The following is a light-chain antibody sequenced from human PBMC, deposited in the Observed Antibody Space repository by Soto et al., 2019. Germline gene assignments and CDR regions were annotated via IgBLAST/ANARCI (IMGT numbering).Light chain of an antibody. V-gene: IGLV2-11*01. Sequence: QSALTQPGSVSGSPGQSVSISCTGSSSDVGGFNYVSWYQQHPGKAPKLIIYDVSERPSGVPDRFSGSKSGNTASLTISGLQAEDEAYYCCCSFAGSYIYVFGAGTKVTVL. J-gene: IGLJ1*01. CDR3: CSFAGSYIYV. CDR2: DVS. CDR1: SSDVGGFNY.